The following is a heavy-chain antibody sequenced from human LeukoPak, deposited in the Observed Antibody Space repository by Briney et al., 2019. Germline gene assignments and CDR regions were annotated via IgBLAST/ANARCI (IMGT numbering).Heavy chain of an antibody. CDR1: GYSFTSYG. CDR2: IHPYNGKT. D-gene: IGHD3-3*01. Sequence: ASVKVSCKPSGYSFTSYGISWVRQAPGQGLEWVGWIHPYNGKTNYAQKVQGRVTVTTDTSTSTAYMELRSLSFDDTAVYYCARDPSGNPYFFDYWGQGTLVTVSS. V-gene: IGHV1-18*01. CDR3: ARDPSGNPYFFDY. J-gene: IGHJ4*02.